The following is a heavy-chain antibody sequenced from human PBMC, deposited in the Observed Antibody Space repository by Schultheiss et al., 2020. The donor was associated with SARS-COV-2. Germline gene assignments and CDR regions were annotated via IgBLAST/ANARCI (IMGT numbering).Heavy chain of an antibody. Sequence: SETLSLTCAVSGYSISSCYYWGWIRQPPGKGLEWIGYIYYSGSTNYNPSLKSRVTISVDTSKNQFSLKLSSVTAADTAVYYCTTVPDYGDHPTEGEIRAPYYYGMDVWGQGTTVTVSS. V-gene: IGHV4-38-2*01. D-gene: IGHD4-17*01. CDR3: TTVPDYGDHPTEGEIRAPYYYGMDV. CDR1: GYSISSCYY. CDR2: IYYSGST. J-gene: IGHJ6*02.